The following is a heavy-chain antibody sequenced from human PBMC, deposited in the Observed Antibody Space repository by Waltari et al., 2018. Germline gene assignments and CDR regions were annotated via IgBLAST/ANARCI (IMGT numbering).Heavy chain of an antibody. D-gene: IGHD3-3*01. Sequence: VQLVESGGGVVQPGRSLRLSCAASGFTFSSYSMNWVRPAPGKGLEWVSSISSSSSYIYYADSVKCRFTISRDNAKNSLYLQMNSLRAEDTAVYYCARPYDFWSGYSDWYFDLWGRGTLVTVSS. CDR1: GFTFSSYS. CDR2: ISSSSSYI. CDR3: ARPYDFWSGYSDWYFDL. J-gene: IGHJ2*01. V-gene: IGHV3-21*01.